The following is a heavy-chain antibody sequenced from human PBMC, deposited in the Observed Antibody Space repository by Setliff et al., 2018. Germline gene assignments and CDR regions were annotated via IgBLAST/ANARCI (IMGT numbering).Heavy chain of an antibody. CDR1: GDSFYSDYYF. J-gene: IGHJ4*02. D-gene: IGHD5-12*01. CDR3: AREGRWDYNYPIY. Sequence: SETLSLTCSVSGDSFYSDYYFWGWIRQPPGKGLEWIATISSSGATNYNSSLKSRVTLSRDVAKRQFALNLRSVTAVDTAVYYCAREGRWDYNYPIYWGQGILVTVSS. V-gene: IGHV4-39*01. CDR2: ISSSGAT.